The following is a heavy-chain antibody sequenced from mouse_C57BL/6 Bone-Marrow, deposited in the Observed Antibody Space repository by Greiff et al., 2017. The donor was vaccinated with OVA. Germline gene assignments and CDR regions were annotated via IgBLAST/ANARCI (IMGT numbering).Heavy chain of an antibody. Sequence: EVQLQQSGPELVKPGASVKIPCKASGYTFTDYNMDWVKQSHGKSLEWIGNINPNNGGTIYNQKFKGKATLTVDKSSSTAYMELRSLTSEDTAVYYCGALVEAMDYWGQGTSVTVSS. J-gene: IGHJ4*01. CDR2: INPNNGGT. D-gene: IGHD2-10*02. V-gene: IGHV1-18*01. CDR1: GYTFTDYN. CDR3: GALVEAMDY.